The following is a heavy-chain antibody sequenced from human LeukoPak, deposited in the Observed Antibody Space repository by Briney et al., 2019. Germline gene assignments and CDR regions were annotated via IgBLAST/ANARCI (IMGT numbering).Heavy chain of an antibody. J-gene: IGHJ4*02. Sequence: GGSLRLSCVASVFTFSSYIMNWVRQAPGKGLEWVSSISSSSSYKYYTDSVKGRFTISRDNAKNSLYLQMNSLRAEDTAVYYCARSAAGTYYWGQGTLVTVSS. V-gene: IGHV3-21*01. D-gene: IGHD1-1*01. CDR2: ISSSSSYK. CDR3: ARSAAGTYY. CDR1: VFTFSSYI.